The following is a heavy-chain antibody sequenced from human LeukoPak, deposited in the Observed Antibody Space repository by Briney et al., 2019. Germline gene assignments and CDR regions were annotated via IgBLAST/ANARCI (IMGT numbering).Heavy chain of an antibody. CDR2: ISYDGSNK. J-gene: IGHJ6*03. D-gene: IGHD5-12*01. V-gene: IGHV3-30*04. CDR1: GFTFSSYA. CDR3: AKVRKWLGYMDV. Sequence: PGGSLRLSCAASGFTFSSYAMHWVRQAPGKGLEWVAVISYDGSNKYYADSVKGRFTISRDNSKNTLYLQMNSLRAEDTAVYYCAKVRKWLGYMDVWGKGTTVTISS.